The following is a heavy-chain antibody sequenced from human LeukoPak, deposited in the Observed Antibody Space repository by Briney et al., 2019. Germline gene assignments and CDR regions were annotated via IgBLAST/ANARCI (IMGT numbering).Heavy chain of an antibody. J-gene: IGHJ4*02. CDR2: ISSSSSYI. Sequence: PGGSLRLSCAASGFTFSSYSMNWVRQAPGKGLEWVSSISSSSSYIYYEDSVKGRFTISRDNAKNSLYLQMNSLRAEDTAVYYCARDGPYWNSDYWGQGTLVTVSS. CDR3: ARDGPYWNSDY. D-gene: IGHD1-7*01. V-gene: IGHV3-21*01. CDR1: GFTFSSYS.